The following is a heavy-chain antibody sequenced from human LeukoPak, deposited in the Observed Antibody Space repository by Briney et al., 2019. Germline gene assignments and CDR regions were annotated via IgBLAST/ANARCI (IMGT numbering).Heavy chain of an antibody. CDR3: ARGRGSSSHNWFDP. V-gene: IGHV1-8*03. CDR1: GYTFTSYD. J-gene: IGHJ5*02. Sequence: ASVKVSCKASGYTFTSYDINWVRQATGQGLEWMGWMNPNSGNTGYAQKFQGRVTITRNTSISTAYMELSSLRSEDTAVYYCARGRGSSSHNWFDPWGQGTLVTVSS. CDR2: MNPNSGNT. D-gene: IGHD6-6*01.